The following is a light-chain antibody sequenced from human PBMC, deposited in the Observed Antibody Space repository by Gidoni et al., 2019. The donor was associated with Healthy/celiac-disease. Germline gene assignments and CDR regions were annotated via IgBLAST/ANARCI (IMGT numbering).Light chain of an antibody. V-gene: IGKV3-20*01. Sequence: EIVLTQSPGTLSLSPGERATLSCRASQSVSSSYLAWYQQKPGQAPRLLIYGASSGSGTDFTLTISRLEPEDFAVYYCQQYGSSLYTFXXXTKLEIK. CDR2: GAS. CDR1: QSVSSSY. CDR3: QQYGSSLYT. J-gene: IGKJ2*01.